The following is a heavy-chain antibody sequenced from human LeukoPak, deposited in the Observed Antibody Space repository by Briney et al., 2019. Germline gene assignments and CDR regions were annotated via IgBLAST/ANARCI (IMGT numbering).Heavy chain of an antibody. CDR3: AKGPRGDCSGGSCPGDS. J-gene: IGHJ4*02. Sequence: GGSLRLSCAASGFSFSIYATSWARQAPGKGLEWVSTISAGGDTTYYADSVKGRFTISRDNSKNTLYVQIKSVRADDTAIYYCAKGPRGDCSGGSCPGDSWGQGTLVTVSS. CDR2: ISAGGDTT. D-gene: IGHD2-15*01. V-gene: IGHV3-23*01. CDR1: GFSFSIYA.